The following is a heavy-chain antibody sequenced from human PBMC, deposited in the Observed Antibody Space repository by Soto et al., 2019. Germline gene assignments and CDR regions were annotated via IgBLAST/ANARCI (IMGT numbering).Heavy chain of an antibody. J-gene: IGHJ6*02. CDR2: IIPFYDKP. Sequence: QVELVQSGIEVKNPGSSVKVSCKASGDTFSNYAINCVRQAPGQGLEWMGGIIPFYDKPNYAENFLGRVTISADKFTATAYLEVSSLRSEDTAVYFCARGYRELFFYAMDVWGRGTPVIVSS. D-gene: IGHD3-10*01. V-gene: IGHV1-69*06. CDR3: ARGYRELFFYAMDV. CDR1: GDTFSNYA.